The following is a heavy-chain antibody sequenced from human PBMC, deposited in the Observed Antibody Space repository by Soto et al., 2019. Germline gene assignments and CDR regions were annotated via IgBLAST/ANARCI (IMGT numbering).Heavy chain of an antibody. CDR1: GASITSYY. J-gene: IGHJ6*02. CDR2: VYARGAT. D-gene: IGHD4-17*01. V-gene: IGHV4-4*07. Sequence: QVELQESGPGLVKPSETLSLTCSVSGASITSYYWSWIRQSAGGGLQWLGRVYARGATNYNPSLKSRVTISGDTSKNQFSLKLTSVTAADTAVYYCARSSGDDFFYYGMDVWGHGTTVTVSS. CDR3: ARSSGDDFFYYGMDV.